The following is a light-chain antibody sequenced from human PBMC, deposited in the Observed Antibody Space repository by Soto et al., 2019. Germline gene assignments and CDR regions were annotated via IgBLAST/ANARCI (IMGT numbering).Light chain of an antibody. CDR2: SAS. CDR1: QTVSRN. V-gene: IGKV3-15*01. Sequence: EIVLTQSPAIMSVSPGERATLSCRASQTVSRNLAWYQQKPGQPPRLLIYSASTRATDIPSRFSGSGSGTELTLTISSLEPEDFAVYYCQQRYRWPPITFGQGTRLEIK. J-gene: IGKJ5*01. CDR3: QQRYRWPPIT.